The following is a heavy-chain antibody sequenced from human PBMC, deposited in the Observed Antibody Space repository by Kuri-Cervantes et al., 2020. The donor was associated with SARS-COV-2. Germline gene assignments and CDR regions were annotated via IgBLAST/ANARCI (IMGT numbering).Heavy chain of an antibody. Sequence: SETLSLTCTVSGYSISSGYYCGLIRQPPGKGLEWVGSIYNSGSTYYNQSLKSRVTISVDTSKNQFSLKLSSVTAADTAVYYCARDLYDSTGVSKHFQHWGQGTLVTVSS. CDR1: GYSISSGYY. V-gene: IGHV4-38-2*02. CDR2: IYNSGST. J-gene: IGHJ1*01. CDR3: ARDLYDSTGVSKHFQH. D-gene: IGHD3-3*01.